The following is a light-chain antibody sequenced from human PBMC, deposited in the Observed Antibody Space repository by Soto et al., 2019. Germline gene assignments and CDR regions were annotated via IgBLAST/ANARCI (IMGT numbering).Light chain of an antibody. CDR2: DVS. CDR1: SSDVGGYNY. Sequence: LTQAASVSGSPGQSVAISCTGPSSDVGGYNYVSWYQQYPGKAPKLMIYDVSSRPSGVSNRFSGSKSDNTASLTISGLQAEDEADYYCNSYRRGGTYVFGTGTKVTVL. J-gene: IGLJ1*01. V-gene: IGLV2-14*03. CDR3: NSYRRGGTYV.